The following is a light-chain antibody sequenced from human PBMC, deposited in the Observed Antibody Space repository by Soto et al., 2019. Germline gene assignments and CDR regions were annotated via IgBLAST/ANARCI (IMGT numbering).Light chain of an antibody. Sequence: QSALTQPRSVSGSPGQSVTISCTGTSGDVGGSNHVSWYQHRPGKAPKLLIFEVTSRPSWVSDRFSGSKSANTASLTISGLQPDDEADYYCGSYTARSTHVFGSGTKVTVL. V-gene: IGLV2-14*01. CDR2: EVT. J-gene: IGLJ1*01. CDR3: GSYTARSTHV. CDR1: SGDVGGSNH.